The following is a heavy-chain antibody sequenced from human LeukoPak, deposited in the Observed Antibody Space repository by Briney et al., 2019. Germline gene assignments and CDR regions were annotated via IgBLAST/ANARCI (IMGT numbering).Heavy chain of an antibody. J-gene: IGHJ4*02. D-gene: IGHD6-13*01. CDR3: ARDGAAAGWYDY. Sequence: SETLSLTCTVSGGSMNNYFWTWIRQSPGKGLEWIGYIYYSGSANYNPSLKSRVTMSVDTSKNLFSLKLNSVTAADTAVYYCARDGAAAGWYDYWGQGTLVTVSS. V-gene: IGHV4-59*12. CDR2: IYYSGSA. CDR1: GGSMNNYF.